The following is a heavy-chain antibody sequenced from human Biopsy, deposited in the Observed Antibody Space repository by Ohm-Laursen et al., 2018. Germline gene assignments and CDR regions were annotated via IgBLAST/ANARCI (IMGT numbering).Heavy chain of an antibody. J-gene: IGHJ2*01. V-gene: IGHV3-30*03. D-gene: IGHD4-11*01. CDR2: ISYDGSGE. CDR1: GFTFTSYA. CDR3: ARDGKRWDYSTYFSWHFDL. Sequence: SSLRLSCAASGFTFTSYAMHWVRQAPGKGLEWVAVISYDGSGEYYADSLQGRFIISRDNPKNTVDLQMNSLRAEDKAVYFCARDGKRWDYSTYFSWHFDLWGRGTLVTVSS.